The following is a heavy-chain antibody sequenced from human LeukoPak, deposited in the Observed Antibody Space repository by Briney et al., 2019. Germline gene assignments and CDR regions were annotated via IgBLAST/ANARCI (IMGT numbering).Heavy chain of an antibody. D-gene: IGHD3-22*01. CDR3: ARDRDSSGYYFDY. CDR2: IWYDGSNK. J-gene: IGHJ4*02. CDR1: GFTSSSYG. V-gene: IGHV3-33*01. Sequence: GGSLRLSCAASGFTSSSYGMHWVRQAPGKGLEWVAVIWYDGSNKYYADSVKGRFTISRDNSKNTLYLQMNSLRAEDTAVYYCARDRDSSGYYFDYWGQGTLVTVSS.